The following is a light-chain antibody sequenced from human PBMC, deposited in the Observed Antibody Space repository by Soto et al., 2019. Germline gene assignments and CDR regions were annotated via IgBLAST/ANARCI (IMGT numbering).Light chain of an antibody. J-gene: IGLJ3*02. CDR1: SSDVGAYNY. CDR2: DVT. CDR3: CSYAGSYNFWV. Sequence: QSALTQPRSVSGSPGQSVTISCTGTSSDVGAYNYVSWYQQHPGKVPKLMIYDVTKRPSGVPDRFSGSKSGNTASLTISGLQAEDEADYYCCSYAGSYNFWVFGGGTKLTVL. V-gene: IGLV2-11*01.